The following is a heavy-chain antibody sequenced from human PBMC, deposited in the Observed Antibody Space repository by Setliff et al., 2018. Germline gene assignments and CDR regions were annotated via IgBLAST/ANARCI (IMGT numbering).Heavy chain of an antibody. CDR1: GYSISSGHY. CDR3: ARGRMRGSCSGPSCTYDPFDI. Sequence: SETLSLTCAVSGYSISSGHYWGWIRQPPGKGLEWIGSIYHSGSSYYNPSLRSRVTISVDTSKNQFSLILSSVTAADTAVYYCARGRMRGSCSGPSCTYDPFDIWGQGTPVTVSS. CDR2: IYHSGSS. D-gene: IGHD2-2*01. V-gene: IGHV4-38-2*01. J-gene: IGHJ3*02.